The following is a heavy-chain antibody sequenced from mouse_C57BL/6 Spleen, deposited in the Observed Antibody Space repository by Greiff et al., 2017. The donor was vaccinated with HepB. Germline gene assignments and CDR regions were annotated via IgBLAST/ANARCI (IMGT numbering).Heavy chain of an antibody. Sequence: EVKLVESGAGLVKPGGSLKLSCAASGFTFSSYAMSWVRQTPEKRLEWVAYISSGGDYIYYADTVKGRFTISRDNARNTLYLQMSSLKSEDTAMYYCTRDTHYYAMDYWGQGTSVTVSS. CDR2: ISSGGDYI. CDR1: GFTFSSYA. J-gene: IGHJ4*01. V-gene: IGHV5-9-1*02. CDR3: TRDTHYYAMDY.